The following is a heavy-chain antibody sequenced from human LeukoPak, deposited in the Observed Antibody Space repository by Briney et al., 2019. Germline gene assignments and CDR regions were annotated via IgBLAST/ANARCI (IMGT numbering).Heavy chain of an antibody. CDR2: IYYSGST. J-gene: IGHJ4*02. D-gene: IGHD6-13*01. Sequence: SSETLSLTCTVSGGSISSYYWSWIRQPPGKGLEWIGYIYYSGSTYYNPSLKSRVTISVDTSKNQFSLNLSSVTAADTAVYYCARTTPYSSNWYYFDSRGQGTLVTVSS. CDR1: GGSISSYY. V-gene: IGHV4-59*06. CDR3: ARTTPYSSNWYYFDS.